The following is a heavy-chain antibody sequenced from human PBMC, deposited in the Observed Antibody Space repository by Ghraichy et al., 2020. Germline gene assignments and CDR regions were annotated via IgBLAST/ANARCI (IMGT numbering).Heavy chain of an antibody. J-gene: IGHJ4*02. V-gene: IGHV3-33*01. CDR1: GFTFSSYG. Sequence: GGSLRLSCAASGFTFSSYGMHWVRQAPGKGLEWVTLIWYDGSQKYYADSVKGRFTISRDNSKNTLYLQMNSLRAEDTAVYYCVSGRQRSSDSYGAYWGQGTLVTVSS. D-gene: IGHD6-19*01. CDR2: IWYDGSQK. CDR3: VSGRQRSSDSYGAY.